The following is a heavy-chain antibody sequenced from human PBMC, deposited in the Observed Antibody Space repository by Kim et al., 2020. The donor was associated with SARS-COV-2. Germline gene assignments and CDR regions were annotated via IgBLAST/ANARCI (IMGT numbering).Heavy chain of an antibody. D-gene: IGHD5-18*01. Sequence: GESLKISCKGSGYSFTSYWISWVRQMPGKGLEWMGRIDPSDSYTNYSPSFQGHVTISADKSISTAYLQWSSLKASDTAMYYCARERGYSYGYYYYGMDVWSQGTTVTVSS. CDR3: ARERGYSYGYYYYGMDV. CDR2: IDPSDSYT. J-gene: IGHJ6*02. CDR1: GYSFTSYW. V-gene: IGHV5-10-1*01.